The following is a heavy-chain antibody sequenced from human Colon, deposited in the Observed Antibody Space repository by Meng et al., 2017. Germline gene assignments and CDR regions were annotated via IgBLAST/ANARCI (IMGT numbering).Heavy chain of an antibody. CDR1: GYIFNRSA. Sequence: ASVKVSCKASGYIFNRSAIHWLRQAPGQGLEWMGWINTETGDAGYSQKFQGRVIISIDTPATTGYMELTSLRSEDTAVYYCSTDSGSGWYKHHWGPGTRVTGAS. D-gene: IGHD6-19*01. CDR3: STDSGSGWYKHH. CDR2: INTETGDA. J-gene: IGHJ5*02. V-gene: IGHV1-3*04.